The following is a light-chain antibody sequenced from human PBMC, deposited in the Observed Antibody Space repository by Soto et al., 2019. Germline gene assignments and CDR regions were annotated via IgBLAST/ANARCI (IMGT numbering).Light chain of an antibody. CDR1: SSHIGNNY. CDR2: DNN. V-gene: IGLV1-51*01. J-gene: IGLJ2*01. Sequence: QSVLTQPPSVSAAPGPKVTISCSGSSSHIGNNYVSWYQQLPGAAPKLLIYDNNKRPSGIPDRFSGSKSGTSATLGITGLQTGDEADYYCGTWDSSLSAVVFGGGTKVTVL. CDR3: GTWDSSLSAVV.